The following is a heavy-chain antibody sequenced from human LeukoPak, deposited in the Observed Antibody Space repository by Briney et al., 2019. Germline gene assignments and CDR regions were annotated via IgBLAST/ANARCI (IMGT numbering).Heavy chain of an antibody. J-gene: IGHJ3*02. CDR2: ISGSGGST. Sequence: PGGSLRLSCAASGFTFSSYAMSWVRQAPGKGLEWISAISGSGGSTYYADSVKGRFTIFRDNSKNTLYLQMNSLRAEDTAVYYCAKGPGLIVVVVAAADAFDIWGQGTMVTVSS. CDR3: AKGPGLIVVVVAAADAFDI. CDR1: GFTFSSYA. D-gene: IGHD2-15*01. V-gene: IGHV3-23*01.